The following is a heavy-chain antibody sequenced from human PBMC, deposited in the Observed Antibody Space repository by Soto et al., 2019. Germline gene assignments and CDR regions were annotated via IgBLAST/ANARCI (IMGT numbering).Heavy chain of an antibody. CDR1: GGSISSAAYY. Sequence: QVQLQESGPGLVKPSETLSLTCTVSGGSISSAAYYWSWVRQPPGKALEWIGYIYYSGSTYYNPSLKGRVAISIDTANNQFSLKLSSVTAADAAVDYGARADGYAFDSWGQGTLVTVSS. CDR3: ARADGYAFDS. V-gene: IGHV4-30-4*01. CDR2: IYYSGST. D-gene: IGHD2-2*01. J-gene: IGHJ4*02.